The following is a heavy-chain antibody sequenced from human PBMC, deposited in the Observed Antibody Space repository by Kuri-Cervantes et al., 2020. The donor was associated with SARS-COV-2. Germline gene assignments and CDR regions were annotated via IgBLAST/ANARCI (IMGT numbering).Heavy chain of an antibody. D-gene: IGHD3-22*01. CDR3: AGGGSSGTLYY. Sequence: SESLSLTCTVSGRSKSSSSYYWGWIRQPPGNGLEWIGSIYYSGSTYYNPSIKRRVTISVDTSKNQFSLKLSSVTTADTAVYYCAGGGSSGTLYYWGQGTLVTVSS. V-gene: IGHV4-39*01. CDR1: GRSKSSSSYY. CDR2: IYYSGST. J-gene: IGHJ4*02.